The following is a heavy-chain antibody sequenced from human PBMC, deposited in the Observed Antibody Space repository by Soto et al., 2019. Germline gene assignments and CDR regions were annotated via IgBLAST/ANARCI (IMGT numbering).Heavy chain of an antibody. V-gene: IGHV1-69*04. CDR1: GGTFSSYT. D-gene: IGHD3-9*01. CDR2: IIPILGIA. J-gene: IGHJ6*03. Sequence: SVKVSCKASGGTFSSYTISWVRQAPGQGLEWMGRIIPILGIANYAQKFQGRVTITADKSTSTAYMELSSLRSEDTAVYYCAREGRYDILTGYPIEYYYYMDVWGKGTTVTVSS. CDR3: AREGRYDILTGYPIEYYYYMDV.